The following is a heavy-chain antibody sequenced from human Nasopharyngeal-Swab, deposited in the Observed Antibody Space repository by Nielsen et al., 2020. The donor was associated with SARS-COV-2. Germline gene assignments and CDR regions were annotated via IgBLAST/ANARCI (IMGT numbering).Heavy chain of an antibody. CDR3: ARDAYYYDSSGYYSTRNDAFDI. V-gene: IGHV4-59*01. CDR2: IYYSGST. CDR1: GGSISSYY. J-gene: IGHJ3*02. D-gene: IGHD3-22*01. Sequence: CTVSGGSISSYYWSWIRQPPGKGLEWIGYIYYSGSTNYNPSLKSRVTISVDTSKNQFSLKLSSVTAADTAVYYCARDAYYYDSSGYYSTRNDAFDIWGQGTMVTVSS.